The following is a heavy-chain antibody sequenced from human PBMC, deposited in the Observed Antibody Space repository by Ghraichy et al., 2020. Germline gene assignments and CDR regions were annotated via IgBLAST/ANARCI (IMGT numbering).Heavy chain of an antibody. D-gene: IGHD4-23*01. J-gene: IGHJ3*01. CDR1: GDSVSSNTAA. CDR2: TYYRSKWYN. Sequence: SQTLSLTCAISGDSVSSNTAAWNWIRQSPSRGLEYLGRTYYRSKWYNDYAVSVKSRLTINPDTSKNQFPLQLNSVTPEDTAVYYCARGGTVVTPGYTFDLWGQGTMVTVSS. CDR3: ARGGTVVTPGYTFDL. V-gene: IGHV6-1*01.